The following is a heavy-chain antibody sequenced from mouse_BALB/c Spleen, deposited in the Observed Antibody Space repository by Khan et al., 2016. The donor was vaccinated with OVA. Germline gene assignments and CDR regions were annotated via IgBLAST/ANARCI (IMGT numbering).Heavy chain of an antibody. D-gene: IGHD2-13*01. J-gene: IGHJ3*01. CDR3: VRGYYGDPFAY. CDR1: GFTFSDYY. V-gene: IGHV5-4*02. CDR2: ISDGGSYT. Sequence: EVQLQESGGGLVKPGGSLTLSCAASGFTFSDYYMYWVRQTPEKRLEWVATISDGGSYTYYPDSVKGRFTISRDDAENNLYLQMNSLNSEDAAIYYCVRGYYGDPFAYWGQGTLVTVSA.